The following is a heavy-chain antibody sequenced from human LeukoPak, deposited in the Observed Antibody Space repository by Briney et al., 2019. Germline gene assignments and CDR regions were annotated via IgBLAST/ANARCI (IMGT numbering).Heavy chain of an antibody. J-gene: IGHJ4*02. CDR3: AKRLGGSGFDY. CDR1: GFAFSTYV. Sequence: GGSLRLSCAASGFAFSTYVMSWVRQVPGKGLDWVSAIGTSGGTTYYADSVKGRFTISRDNSKDTLYLQMNSLRAEDTAVYYCAKRLGGSGFDYWGQGTLVTVSS. V-gene: IGHV3-23*01. CDR2: IGTSGGTT. D-gene: IGHD3-16*01.